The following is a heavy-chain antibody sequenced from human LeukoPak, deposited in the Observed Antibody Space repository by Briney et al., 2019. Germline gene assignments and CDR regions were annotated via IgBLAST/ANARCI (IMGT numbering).Heavy chain of an antibody. D-gene: IGHD3-22*01. Sequence: PSETLSLTCTVSDGSMTNYYWSWIRQPPGKGLEWIGLIYYSGSTNYNPSLKSRVTISVDTSKNQFSLKLSSVTAADTAVYYCARSSEGRYYYDSSGYSYYYYYMDVWGKGTTVTISS. J-gene: IGHJ6*03. CDR3: ARSSEGRYYYDSSGYSYYYYYMDV. CDR1: DGSMTNYY. CDR2: IYYSGST. V-gene: IGHV4-59*01.